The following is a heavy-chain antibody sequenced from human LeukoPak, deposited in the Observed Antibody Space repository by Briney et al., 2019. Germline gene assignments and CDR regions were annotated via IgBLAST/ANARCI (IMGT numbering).Heavy chain of an antibody. J-gene: IGHJ6*02. D-gene: IGHD1-14*01. CDR3: ARGLYKGNYYGMDV. CDR1: GGSISSSSYY. Sequence: SETLSLTCTVSGGSISSSSYYWGWIRQPPGKGLEWIGSIYYSGSTYYNPSLKSRVTISVDTSKNQFSLKLSSVTAADTAVYYCARGLYKGNYYGMDVWGQGTTVTVSS. V-gene: IGHV4-39*07. CDR2: IYYSGST.